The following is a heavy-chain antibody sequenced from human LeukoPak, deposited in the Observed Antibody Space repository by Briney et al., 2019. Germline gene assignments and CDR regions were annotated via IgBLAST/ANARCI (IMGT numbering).Heavy chain of an antibody. CDR1: GGSISSYY. J-gene: IGHJ4*02. CDR2: IYYSGST. Sequence: PSETLSLTCTVSGGSISSYYCSWIRQPPGKGLEWIGYIYYSGSTNYNPSLKSRVTISVDTSKNQFSLKLSSVTAADTAVYYCARSAGGDGYNFDYWGQGTLVTVSS. V-gene: IGHV4-59*01. D-gene: IGHD5-24*01. CDR3: ARSAGGDGYNFDY.